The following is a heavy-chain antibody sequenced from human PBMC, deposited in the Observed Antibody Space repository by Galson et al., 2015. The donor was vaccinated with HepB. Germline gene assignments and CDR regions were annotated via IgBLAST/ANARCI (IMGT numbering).Heavy chain of an antibody. CDR1: GGSFSDSG. V-gene: IGHV1-69*10. D-gene: IGHD6-19*01. CDR3: ARRATYYFHSSGDSHEKDAFDR. Sequence: SVKVSCKASGGSFSDSGISWVRQAPGQGLEWMGGIIPILDSTNSAQRFQGRVTFTADRSTSTAYMDLSSLTSEDTAVYYCARRATYYFHSSGDSHEKDAFDRWGQGTMVIVTS. J-gene: IGHJ3*01. CDR2: IIPILDST.